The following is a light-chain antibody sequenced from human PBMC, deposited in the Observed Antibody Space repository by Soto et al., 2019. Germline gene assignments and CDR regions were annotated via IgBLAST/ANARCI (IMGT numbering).Light chain of an antibody. CDR3: QQYNNWPYT. CDR2: GAS. J-gene: IGKJ2*01. Sequence: EIVMTQSPATLSVSPGERGTLSCRASQSVSSNLAWYQQKPGQAPRLLIYGASTRATGIPARFSGSRSGTEFTLTISILQSEDFAVYYCQQYNNWPYTFGQGTKLEIK. V-gene: IGKV3-15*01. CDR1: QSVSSN.